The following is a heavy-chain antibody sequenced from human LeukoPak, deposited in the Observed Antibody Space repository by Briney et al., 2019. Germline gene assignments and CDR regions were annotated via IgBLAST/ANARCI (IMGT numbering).Heavy chain of an antibody. V-gene: IGHV4-39*01. J-gene: IGHJ4*02. CDR1: GGSISSSSYY. CDR2: IYYSGST. CDR3: ARHLNNYGDYHFGFDY. Sequence: SETLSLTCTVSGGSISSSSYYWGWIRQPPGKGLEWIGSIYYSGSTYYNPSLKSRVTISVDTSKNQFSLKLSSVTAADTAVYYRARHLNNYGDYHFGFDYWGQGTLVTVSS. D-gene: IGHD4-17*01.